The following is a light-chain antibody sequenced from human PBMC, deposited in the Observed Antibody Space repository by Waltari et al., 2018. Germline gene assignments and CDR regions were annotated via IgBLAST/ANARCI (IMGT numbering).Light chain of an antibody. J-gene: IGKJ3*01. CDR1: LSISNW. V-gene: IGKV1-12*01. CDR3: QQANTFPVT. Sequence: DIQMTQSLSSVSASVGDRVTITCRASLSISNWLTWYQQKPGKAPKLLIYAASTVQSGVPSRFSGNGSGTDFTLTISSVQPEDFATYYCQQANTFPVTFGPGTTVDV. CDR2: AAS.